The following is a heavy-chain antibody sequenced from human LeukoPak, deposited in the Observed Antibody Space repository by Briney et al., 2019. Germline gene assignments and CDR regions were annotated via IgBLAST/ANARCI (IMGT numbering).Heavy chain of an antibody. J-gene: IGHJ4*02. CDR3: ARHDAGIAARPFDN. CDR1: GGSISTYY. CDR2: IHASGPT. V-gene: IGHV4-4*09. Sequence: SETLSLTCTVSGGSISTYYWSWIRRPPGKGLEWIAYIHASGPTNYNPSLKSRITISVDTSKNQFSLKLSSVTAADTAIYYCARHDAGIAARPFDNWGQGTLVTVSS. D-gene: IGHD6-6*01.